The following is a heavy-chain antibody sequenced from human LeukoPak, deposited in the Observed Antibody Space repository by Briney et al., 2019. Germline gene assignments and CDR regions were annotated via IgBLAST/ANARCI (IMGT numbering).Heavy chain of an antibody. CDR3: TRPGYSSELTFYMDV. CDR1: GFTFSSYA. Sequence: GGSLRLSCAASGFTFSSYAMSWVRQAPGKGLEWVSAISGSGGSTYYADSVKGRFTISRDNSKNTLYLQMNSLKTEDTAVYYCTRPGYSSELTFYMDVWGKGTTVTISS. J-gene: IGHJ6*03. V-gene: IGHV3-23*01. CDR2: ISGSGGST. D-gene: IGHD6-25*01.